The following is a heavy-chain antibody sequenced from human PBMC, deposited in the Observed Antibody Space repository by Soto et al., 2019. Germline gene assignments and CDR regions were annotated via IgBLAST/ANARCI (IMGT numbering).Heavy chain of an antibody. CDR1: GGSFSGYY. D-gene: IGHD4-17*01. Sequence: SETLSLTCAVYGGSFSGYYCCWVRLPPGKGQEWIGEINHSGSTNYNPSLKSRVTISVDTSKNQFSLKLSSVTAADTAVYYCARHTRDYGVLTDYWGQGTLVTVSS. CDR3: ARHTRDYGVLTDY. CDR2: INHSGST. J-gene: IGHJ4*02. V-gene: IGHV4-34*01.